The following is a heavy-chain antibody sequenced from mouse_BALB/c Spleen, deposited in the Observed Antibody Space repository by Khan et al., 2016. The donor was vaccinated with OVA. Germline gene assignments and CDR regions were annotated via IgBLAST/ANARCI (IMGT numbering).Heavy chain of an antibody. D-gene: IGHD1-1*01. Sequence: VQLQESGPGLVAPSQSLSITCTVSGFSLTNYDISWIRQPPGKGLEWLGVIWTGGDTNYNSAFMSRLSISKDNSKSQVFLKMNSLQTDDTAIYYCVRRGHYYGSFYWYFDVWGAGPRSPSPQ. CDR2: IWTGGDT. V-gene: IGHV2-9-2*01. CDR1: GFSLTNYD. CDR3: VRRGHYYGSFYWYFDV. J-gene: IGHJ1*01.